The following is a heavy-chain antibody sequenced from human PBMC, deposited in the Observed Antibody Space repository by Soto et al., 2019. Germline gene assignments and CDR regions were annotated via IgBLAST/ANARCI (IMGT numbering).Heavy chain of an antibody. CDR3: ARPSIAVAGRLVV. D-gene: IGHD6-19*01. Sequence: QLQLQESGPGLVKPSETLSLTCTVSGGSISSSSYYWGWIRQPPGKGLEWIGSIYYSGSTYYNPCLKRRVTVSVDTSKKQFSLKLSSVTAADTAVYYCARPSIAVAGRLVVWGKGTTVTVSS. CDR2: IYYSGST. J-gene: IGHJ6*04. CDR1: GGSISSSSYY. V-gene: IGHV4-39*01.